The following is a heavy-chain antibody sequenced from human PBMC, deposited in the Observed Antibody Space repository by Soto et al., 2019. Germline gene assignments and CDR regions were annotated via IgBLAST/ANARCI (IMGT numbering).Heavy chain of an antibody. CDR3: ATSTPFDYGDYFDFDY. V-gene: IGHV1-8*01. Sequence: ASVKVSCKASGYTFTSYDINWVRQATGQGLEWMGWMNPKSGNTGYAQKFQGRVTMTEDTSTDTAYMELSSLRSEDTAVYYCATSTPFDYGDYFDFDYWGQGTLVTVSS. CDR2: MNPKSGNT. J-gene: IGHJ4*02. D-gene: IGHD4-17*01. CDR1: GYTFTSYD.